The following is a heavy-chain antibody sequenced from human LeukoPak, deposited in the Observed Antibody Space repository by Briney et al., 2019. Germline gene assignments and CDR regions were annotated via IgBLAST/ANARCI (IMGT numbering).Heavy chain of an antibody. D-gene: IGHD2-21*02. V-gene: IGHV1-69*13. CDR2: IIPIFGTA. J-gene: IGHJ4*02. CDR3: ARDRSAEYCGGDCYSGGRFDY. Sequence: GASVKVSCKASGYTFTSYGISWVRQAPGQGLEWMGGIIPIFGTANYAQKFQGRVTITADESTSTAYMELSSLRSEDTAVYYCARDRSAEYCGGDCYSGGRFDYWGQGTLVTVSS. CDR1: GYTFTSYG.